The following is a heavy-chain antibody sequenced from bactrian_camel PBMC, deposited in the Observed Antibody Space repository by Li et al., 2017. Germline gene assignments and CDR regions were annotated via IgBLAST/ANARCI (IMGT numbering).Heavy chain of an antibody. J-gene: IGHJ4*01. V-gene: IGHV3S40*01. CDR3: AAEGPTSTCSFNNLVSGEWRY. CDR1: VYTTTWSFC. D-gene: IGHD2*01. CDR2: IYTGDYDERT. Sequence: VQLVESGGGSVQAGGSLRLSCAASVYTTTWSFCMGWFRQAPGKEREGVAAIYTGDYDERTLYADSVKSRFTISADKAKRTVYLQMTSLKPEDTAIYYCAAEGPTSTCSFNNLVSGEWRYWGQGPRSPSP.